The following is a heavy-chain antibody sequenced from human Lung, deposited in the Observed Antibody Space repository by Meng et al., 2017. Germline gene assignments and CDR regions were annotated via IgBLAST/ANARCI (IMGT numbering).Heavy chain of an antibody. V-gene: IGHV4-34*02. CDR1: GGSFSDYY. Sequence: QVQSQRWGAGLLKPSETLSLTCVVSGGSFSDYYWSWIRQPPGKGLEWIGEINHSGSTNYNPSLESRATISVDTSQNNLSLKLSSVTAADSAVYYCARGPTTMAHDFDYWGQGTLVTVSS. D-gene: IGHD4-11*01. CDR2: INHSGST. CDR3: ARGPTTMAHDFDY. J-gene: IGHJ4*02.